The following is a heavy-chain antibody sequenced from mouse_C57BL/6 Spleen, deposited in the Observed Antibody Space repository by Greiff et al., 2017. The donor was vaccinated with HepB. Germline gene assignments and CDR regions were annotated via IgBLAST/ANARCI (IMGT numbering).Heavy chain of an antibody. CDR3: TRGGYYSFAY. J-gene: IGHJ3*01. CDR1: GYTFTDYE. D-gene: IGHD2-3*01. V-gene: IGHV1-15*01. Sequence: QVQLQQSGAELVRHGASVTLSCKASGYTFTDYEMHWVKQTPVHGLEWIGAIDPETGGTAYNQKFKGKAILTADKSSSTAYMELRSLTSEDSAVYYCTRGGYYSFAYWGQGTLVTVSA. CDR2: IDPETGGT.